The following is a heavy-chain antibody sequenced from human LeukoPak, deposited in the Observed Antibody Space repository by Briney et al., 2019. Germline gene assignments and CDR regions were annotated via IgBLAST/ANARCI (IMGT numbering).Heavy chain of an antibody. D-gene: IGHD3-22*01. CDR2: IYYSGST. CDR3: ARGGSGYSRFDY. CDR1: GGSINSYY. J-gene: IGHJ4*02. V-gene: IGHV4-59*01. Sequence: ETLSLTCTVSGGSINSYYWSWIRQPPGRGLEWIGYIYYSGSTNYNPSLKSRVTISVDTSKNQFSLKLSSVTAADTAVYYCARGGSGYSRFDYWGQGTLVTVSS.